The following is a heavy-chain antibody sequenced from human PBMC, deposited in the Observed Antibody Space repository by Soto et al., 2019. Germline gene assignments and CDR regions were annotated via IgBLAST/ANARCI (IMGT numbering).Heavy chain of an antibody. CDR3: ARGGARTYYYDSSGYYPFDY. V-gene: IGHV3-30-3*01. J-gene: IGHJ4*02. CDR2: ISYDGSNK. Sequence: GGSLRLSCAASGFTFSSYAMHWVRQAPGKGLEWVAVISYDGSNKYYADSVKGRFTISRDNSKNTLYLQVNSLRAEDTAVYYCARGGARTYYYDSSGYYPFDYWGQGTLVTVSS. CDR1: GFTFSSYA. D-gene: IGHD3-22*01.